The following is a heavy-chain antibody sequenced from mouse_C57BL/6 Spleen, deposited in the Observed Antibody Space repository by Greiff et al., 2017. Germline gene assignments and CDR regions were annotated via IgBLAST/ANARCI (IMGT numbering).Heavy chain of an antibody. V-gene: IGHV1-52*01. J-gene: IGHJ4*01. CDR3: ARAGSKTLYAMGY. CDR1: GYTFTSYW. Sequence: QVQLQQPGAELVRPGSSVKLSCKASGYTFTSYWMHWVKQRPIQGLEWIGNIDPSDSETNYNQKFKDKATLTVDKSSSTAYMQLSSLSSEDSAVYCGARAGSKTLYAMGYWGQGTSGTVSS. D-gene: IGHD1-1*01. CDR2: IDPSDSET.